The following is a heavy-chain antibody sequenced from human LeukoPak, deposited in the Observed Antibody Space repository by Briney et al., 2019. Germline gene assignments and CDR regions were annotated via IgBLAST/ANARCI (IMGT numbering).Heavy chain of an antibody. CDR2: IYYTGST. V-gene: IGHV4-59*01. D-gene: IGHD6-19*01. Sequence: SETLSLTCAVSGGSISRYYWNWIRQPPGKSLEWIGNIYYTGSTNYNPSLKSRGTISVDTSKNQFSLKLNSVTAADTAVYYCARVEYSGGWYPFDYWGQGTLVTVS. CDR3: ARVEYSGGWYPFDY. CDR1: GGSISRYY. J-gene: IGHJ4*02.